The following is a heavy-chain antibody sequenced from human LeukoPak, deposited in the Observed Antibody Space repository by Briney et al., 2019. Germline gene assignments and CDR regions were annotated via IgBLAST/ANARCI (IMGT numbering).Heavy chain of an antibody. J-gene: IGHJ4*02. D-gene: IGHD2-2*02. CDR2: TYYSGST. V-gene: IGHV4-59*01. CDR3: AREGGGAAPIDY. Sequence: PSETLSLTCTVSGGSISTYYWYWIRQPPGKGLEWIGYTYYSGSTYYNPSLKSRVTISIDTSKNKFSLKLSSVTAADTAVYYCAREGGGAAPIDYWGQGTLVTVSS. CDR1: GGSISTYY.